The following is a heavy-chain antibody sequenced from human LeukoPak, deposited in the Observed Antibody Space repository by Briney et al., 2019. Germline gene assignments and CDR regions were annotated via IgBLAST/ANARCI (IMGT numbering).Heavy chain of an antibody. CDR1: GYTFTSYG. V-gene: IGHV1-18*01. Sequence: GASVKVSCKASGYTFTSYGISWVRQAPGQGLEWMGWISAYNGNTNYAQKLQGRVTMTTDTSTSTAYMELRSLRSDDTAVYYCARIFGLTLWSPYYFDYWGQRTLVTVSS. CDR2: ISAYNGNT. CDR3: ARIFGLTLWSPYYFDY. D-gene: IGHD3/OR15-3a*01. J-gene: IGHJ4*02.